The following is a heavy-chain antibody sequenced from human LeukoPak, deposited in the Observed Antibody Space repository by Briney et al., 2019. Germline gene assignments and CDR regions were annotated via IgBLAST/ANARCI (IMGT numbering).Heavy chain of an antibody. V-gene: IGHV3-30*02. J-gene: IGHJ6*03. CDR3: ASDILTGHYYYYMDV. Sequence: GGSLRPSCAASGFTFSSYGMHWVRQAPGKGLEWVAFIRYDGSNKYYADSVKGRFTISRDNSKNTLYLQMNSLRAEDTAVYYCASDILTGHYYYYMDVWGKGTTVTVSS. D-gene: IGHD3-9*01. CDR1: GFTFSSYG. CDR2: IRYDGSNK.